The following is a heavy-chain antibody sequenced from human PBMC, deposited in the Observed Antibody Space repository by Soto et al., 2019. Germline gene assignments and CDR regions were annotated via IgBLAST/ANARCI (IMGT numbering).Heavy chain of an antibody. V-gene: IGHV1-69*04. CDR1: GGTFSIYT. CDR2: IIPILGIA. D-gene: IGHD6-13*01. J-gene: IGHJ4*02. CDR3: ARDGVGSSIDY. Sequence: SVNVSCKASGGTFSIYTISWVRHAPGEGLEWMGRIIPILGIANYAQKFQGRVTITADKSTSTAYMELSSLRSEDTAVYYCARDGVGSSIDYWGQGTLVTVSS.